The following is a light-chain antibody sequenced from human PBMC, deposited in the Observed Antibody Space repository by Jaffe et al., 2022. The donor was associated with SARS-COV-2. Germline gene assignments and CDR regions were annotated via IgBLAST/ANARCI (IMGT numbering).Light chain of an antibody. J-gene: IGLJ3*02. V-gene: IGLV2-14*01. CDR2: NVN. CDR1: NSDVGAYNF. CDR3: ASHTTTDTPLL. Sequence: QSALTQPASVSGSPGQSITLSCTGTNSDVGAYNFVSWYQQRPGKVPKLIIYNVNSRPTGVSSRFSGSKSGNTASLTISGLQAEDEADYYCASHTTTDTPLLFGGGTKLTV.